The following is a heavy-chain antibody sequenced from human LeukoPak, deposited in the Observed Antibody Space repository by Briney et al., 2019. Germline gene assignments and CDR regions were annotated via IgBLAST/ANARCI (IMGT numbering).Heavy chain of an antibody. V-gene: IGHV4-38-2*02. CDR2: VYHSGST. CDR3: ARDEMEHHGSYYDF. Sequence: SETLSLTCAVYGGSFSGYYWGWIRQPPGKGLEWIGSVYHSGSTYYNPSLKSRVTISVDTSKNQFSLKLSSVTAADTAFYYCARDEMEHHGSYYDFWGQGTLVTVSS. CDR1: GGSFSGYY. J-gene: IGHJ4*02. D-gene: IGHD1/OR15-1a*01.